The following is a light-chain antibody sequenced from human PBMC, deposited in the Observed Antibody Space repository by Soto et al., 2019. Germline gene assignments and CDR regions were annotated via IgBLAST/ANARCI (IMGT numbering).Light chain of an antibody. CDR2: GAS. CDR3: QQYGSSPPYT. V-gene: IGKV3-20*01. CDR1: QSVSSWH. Sequence: EIVLTQSPGTLSLSPGERATLSCRASQSVSSWHLAWYQQKPGQAPRLLIYGASSRATGIPDRFSGSGSGTDFTLTISRLEPEDFAVYYCQQYGSSPPYTFGQGTKLEIK. J-gene: IGKJ2*01.